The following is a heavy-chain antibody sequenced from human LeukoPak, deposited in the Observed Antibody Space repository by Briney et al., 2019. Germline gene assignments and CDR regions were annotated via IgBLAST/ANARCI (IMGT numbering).Heavy chain of an antibody. CDR3: ARRGGSHFDY. CDR1: GYSISSGYY. V-gene: IGHV4-38-2*01. D-gene: IGHD2-15*01. J-gene: IGHJ4*02. Sequence: SETLSLTCAVSGYSISSGYYWGWIRQPPGKGLEWIGSIYHSGSTYYNPSLKSRVTISVDTSKNQFSLKLSSVTAADTAVYYCARRGGSHFDYWGRGTLVTVSS. CDR2: IYHSGST.